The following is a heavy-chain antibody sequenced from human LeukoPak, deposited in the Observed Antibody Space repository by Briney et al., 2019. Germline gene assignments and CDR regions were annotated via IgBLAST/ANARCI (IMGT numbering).Heavy chain of an antibody. J-gene: IGHJ4*02. Sequence: SETLSLTCAVSGGSISSFYWSWIRQPPGKGLEWIAYMSYSGSTNYNPSLKSRVTISLDTSKNQFSLKLTSVTAADTAVYYCARDSGYYDSNGYYALNYFDYWGQGALVTVSS. V-gene: IGHV4-59*01. CDR2: MSYSGST. CDR1: GGSISSFY. D-gene: IGHD3-22*01. CDR3: ARDSGYYDSNGYYALNYFDY.